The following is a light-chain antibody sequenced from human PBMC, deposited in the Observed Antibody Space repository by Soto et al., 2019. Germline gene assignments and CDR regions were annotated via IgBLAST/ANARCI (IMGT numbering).Light chain of an antibody. J-gene: IGLJ2*01. CDR3: CSYAGTNTWV. CDR2: DGS. V-gene: IGLV2-23*01. Sequence: QSALTQPASVSGSPGQSITISCTGTSTNVGSSNFVSWYQQYPGKAPRLVIYDGSKRPSGVSIRFSDSKSGNTASLTISGLQTEDETDYYCCSYAGTNTWVFGGGTKLTVL. CDR1: STNVGSSNF.